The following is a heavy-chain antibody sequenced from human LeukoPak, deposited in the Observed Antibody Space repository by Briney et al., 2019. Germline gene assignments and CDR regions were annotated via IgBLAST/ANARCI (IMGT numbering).Heavy chain of an antibody. V-gene: IGHV3-7*01. J-gene: IGHJ4*02. CDR2: IKQDGSEK. D-gene: IGHD6-19*01. CDR3: ARNVVAGGKLYEIYFDY. CDR1: GFTFSAYG. Sequence: GRSLRLSCAASGFTFSAYGMHWVRQAPGKGLEWVANIKQDGSEKYYVDSVKGRFTISRDNAKNSLYLQMNSLRAEDTAVYYCARNVVAGGKLYEIYFDYWGQGTLVTVSS.